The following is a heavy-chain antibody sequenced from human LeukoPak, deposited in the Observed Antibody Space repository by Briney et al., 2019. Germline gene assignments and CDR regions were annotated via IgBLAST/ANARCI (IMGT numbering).Heavy chain of an antibody. D-gene: IGHD5-18*01. Sequence: ASVKVSCKASGYTFTGYYTHWVRQAPGQGLEWMGWINPNSGGTNYAQKFQGRVTMTRDTSISTAYMELSRLRSDDTAVYYCARDRGISKRGYSYGYGRPLDYWGQGTLVTVSS. CDR1: GYTFTGYY. CDR2: INPNSGGT. V-gene: IGHV1-2*02. CDR3: ARDRGISKRGYSYGYGRPLDY. J-gene: IGHJ4*02.